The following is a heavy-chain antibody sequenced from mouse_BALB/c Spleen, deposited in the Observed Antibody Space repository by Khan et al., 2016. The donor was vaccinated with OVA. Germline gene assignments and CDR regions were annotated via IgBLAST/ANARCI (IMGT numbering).Heavy chain of an antibody. V-gene: IGHV2-6-4*01. J-gene: IGHJ4*01. CDR1: GFSVSRYN. CDR2: IWGGGGT. Sequence: QVQLKESGPGLVAPSQSLSITCTVSGFSVSRYNIHWIRQAPGKGLEWLGMIWGGGGTDYNTNLKSRLNISKDNSKSQVFLKMNSLQTDDTAMYYCARAYYRYDGYYAMDYWGQGTLVTVSA. D-gene: IGHD2-14*01. CDR3: ARAYYRYDGYYAMDY.